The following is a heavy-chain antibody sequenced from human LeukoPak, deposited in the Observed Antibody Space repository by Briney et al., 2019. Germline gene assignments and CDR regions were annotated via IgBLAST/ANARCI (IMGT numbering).Heavy chain of an antibody. CDR2: IIPIFGTA. J-gene: IGHJ6*03. V-gene: IGHV1-69*05. D-gene: IGHD4-23*01. CDR1: GGTFSSYA. CDR3: ARGQVKFNYYYYYMDV. Sequence: GASVKVSCKASGGTFSSYAISWVRQAPGQGLEWMGGIIPIFGTANCAQKFQGRVTITTDESTSTAYMELSSLRSEDTAVYYCARGQVKFNYYYYYMDVWGKGTTVTVSS.